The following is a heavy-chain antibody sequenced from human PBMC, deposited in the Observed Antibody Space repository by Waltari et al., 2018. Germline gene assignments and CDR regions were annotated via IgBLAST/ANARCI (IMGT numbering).Heavy chain of an antibody. V-gene: IGHV3-7*01. Sequence: EVQLVESGGALVQPGGSLRLSCVGSGVSYSNQWMTWVRQVPGKGLEWVATIRKDGGLKYYLDSVKGRFTISRDNARNSLYLQMSSLRVEDTAMYHCASQIRYNSGWVPFDYWGLGTLVTVSS. J-gene: IGHJ4*02. CDR1: GVSYSNQW. CDR2: IRKDGGLK. D-gene: IGHD6-19*01. CDR3: ASQIRYNSGWVPFDY.